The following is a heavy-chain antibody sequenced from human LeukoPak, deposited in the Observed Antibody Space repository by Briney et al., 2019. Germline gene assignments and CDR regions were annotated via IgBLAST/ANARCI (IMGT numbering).Heavy chain of an antibody. J-gene: IGHJ4*02. CDR1: GYTFTSSY. CDR3: ATTGGAAAGFYFDN. V-gene: IGHV1-46*01. D-gene: IGHD6-13*01. Sequence: GASVKVSCKASGYTFTSSYMHWVRQAPGQGLEWMGVINPSVGTTSYAQKFQGRVTMTEDTSTDTAYMELSSLRSEDTAVYYCATTGGAAAGFYFDNWGQGTLVTVSS. CDR2: INPSVGTT.